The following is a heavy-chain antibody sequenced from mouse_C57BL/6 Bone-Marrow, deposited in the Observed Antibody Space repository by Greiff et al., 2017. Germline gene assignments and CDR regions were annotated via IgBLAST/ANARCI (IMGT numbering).Heavy chain of an antibody. Sequence: QVQLQQSGAELVRPGASVTLSCKASGYTFTDYEMHWVKQTPVHGLEWIGAIDPETGGTAYNQKFKGKAILTADKSSSTAYMELRSLTSEDSAVYYCSPSYYYGSNYVPMDYWGQGTSVTVSS. CDR3: SPSYYYGSNYVPMDY. CDR1: GYTFTDYE. V-gene: IGHV1-15*01. CDR2: IDPETGGT. J-gene: IGHJ4*01. D-gene: IGHD1-1*01.